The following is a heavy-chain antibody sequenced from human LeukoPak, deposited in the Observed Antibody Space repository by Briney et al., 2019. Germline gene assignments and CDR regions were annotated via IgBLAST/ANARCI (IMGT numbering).Heavy chain of an antibody. Sequence: ASVKVSCKASGGTFSSYAISWVRQAPGQGLEWMGGIIPIFGTANYAQKFQGRVTITADESTSTAYMELSSLRSEDTAVYYCAIYYYGSGSYLTWFDPWGQGTLVTVSP. V-gene: IGHV1-69*13. CDR1: GGTFSSYA. D-gene: IGHD3-10*01. J-gene: IGHJ5*02. CDR3: AIYYYGSGSYLTWFDP. CDR2: IIPIFGTA.